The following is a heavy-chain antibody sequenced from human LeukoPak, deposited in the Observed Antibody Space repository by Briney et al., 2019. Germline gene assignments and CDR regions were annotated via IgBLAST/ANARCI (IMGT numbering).Heavy chain of an antibody. CDR2: INHSGST. J-gene: IGHJ6*03. Sequence: SETLSLTCAVYGGSFSGYYWSWIRQPPGKGLEWIGEINHSGSTNYNPSLKSRVTISVDTSKKQFSLKLSSVPAADTAVYYCARRKGYSSHRTNRNNYYYYYMDVWGKGTTVTISS. CDR1: GGSFSGYY. CDR3: ARRKGYSSHRTNRNNYYYYYMDV. V-gene: IGHV4-34*01. D-gene: IGHD6-13*01.